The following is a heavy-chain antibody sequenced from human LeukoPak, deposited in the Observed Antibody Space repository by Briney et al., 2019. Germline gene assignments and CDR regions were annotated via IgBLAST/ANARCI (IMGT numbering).Heavy chain of an antibody. CDR2: IYYSGST. Sequence: SETLSLTCTVSGGSISSYYWSWIRQPPGKGLEWIGYIYYSGSTNYNPSLKSRVTISVDTSKNQFSLKLSSVTAADTAVYYCARDLSRSGYFDLWGRGTLVTASS. D-gene: IGHD2-2*01. J-gene: IGHJ2*01. CDR3: ARDLSRSGYFDL. V-gene: IGHV4-59*01. CDR1: GGSISSYY.